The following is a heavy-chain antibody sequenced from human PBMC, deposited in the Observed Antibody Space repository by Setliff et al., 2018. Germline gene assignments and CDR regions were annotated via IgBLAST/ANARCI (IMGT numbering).Heavy chain of an antibody. Sequence: ASVKVSCKASGYTFTNYGVTWVRQAPGQGLEWMGWIGAYNGNTYNAHKFQGRVTMTSDTSTSTAYMELRSLRSDDTAVYYCARVGKVTAIHFSYYGMDVWGQGTTVTVSS. CDR1: GYTFTNYG. CDR2: IGAYNGNT. V-gene: IGHV1-18*01. CDR3: ARVGKVTAIHFSYYGMDV. D-gene: IGHD2-21*02. J-gene: IGHJ6*02.